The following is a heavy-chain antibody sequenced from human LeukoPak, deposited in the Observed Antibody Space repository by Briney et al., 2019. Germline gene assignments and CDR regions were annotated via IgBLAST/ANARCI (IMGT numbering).Heavy chain of an antibody. V-gene: IGHV1-8*01. D-gene: IGHD3-22*01. J-gene: IGHJ6*03. CDR2: MNPNSGNT. CDR3: ARGRRERFTMTVVVSRQSYYYYMDV. CDR1: GYTFSSYD. Sequence: ASVKVSCKASGYTFSSYDINWVRQATGQGLEWLGWMNPNSGNTGYAQKFQGRVTMTRNTSISTAYMELSSLRSEDTAVYYCARGRRERFTMTVVVSRQSYYYYMDVWGKGTTVTVSS.